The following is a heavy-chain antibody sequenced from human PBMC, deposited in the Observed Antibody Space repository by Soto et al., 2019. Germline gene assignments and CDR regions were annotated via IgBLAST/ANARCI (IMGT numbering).Heavy chain of an antibody. CDR2: ISSSGSYI. CDR3: ASAPTGFNSGWYHFNY. V-gene: IGHV3-21*01. D-gene: IGHD6-19*01. CDR1: GFTSSTYS. J-gene: IGHJ4*02. Sequence: GGSLRLSCAASGFTSSTYSVNWVRQAPGKGLEWVSSISSSGSYISYADSVRGRFTISRDSATNSLYLQMDSLRAEDTAVYYCASAPTGFNSGWYHFNYWGRGTLVTVSS.